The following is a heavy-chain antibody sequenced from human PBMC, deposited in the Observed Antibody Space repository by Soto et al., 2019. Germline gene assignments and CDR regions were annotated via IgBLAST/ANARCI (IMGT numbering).Heavy chain of an antibody. J-gene: IGHJ6*02. CDR1: GYTFTSYY. CDR3: ASSPAFGSSWYGIPPDLSHGMAV. Sequence: ASVKVSCKASGYTFTSYYIHWVRQAPGQGLEWMGIINPSGGISSYAQTFQDRVTMTKDTSTSTVYMELRSLRSEDTAVYYCASSPAFGSSWYGIPPDLSHGMAVWGHGTTVTGSS. D-gene: IGHD6-13*01. V-gene: IGHV1-46*01. CDR2: INPSGGIS.